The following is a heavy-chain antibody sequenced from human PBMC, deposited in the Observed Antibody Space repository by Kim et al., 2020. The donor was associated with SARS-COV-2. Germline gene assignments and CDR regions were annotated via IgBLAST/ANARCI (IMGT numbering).Heavy chain of an antibody. J-gene: IGHJ4*02. D-gene: IGHD6-13*01. CDR3: TTDYIGDINQTEQQLVSVLVDY. Sequence: GGSLRLSCAASGFTFSNAWMSWVRQAPGKGLEWVGRIKSKTDGGTTDYAAPVKGRFTISRDDSKNTLYLQMNSLKTEDTAVYYCTTDYIGDINQTEQQLVSVLVDYWGQGTLVTVSS. V-gene: IGHV3-15*01. CDR2: IKSKTDGGTT. CDR1: GFTFSNAW.